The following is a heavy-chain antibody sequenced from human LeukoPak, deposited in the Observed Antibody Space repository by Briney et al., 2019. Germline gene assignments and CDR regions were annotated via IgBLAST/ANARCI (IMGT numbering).Heavy chain of an antibody. CDR3: ARDEAAAGVPFDY. J-gene: IGHJ4*02. D-gene: IGHD6-13*01. V-gene: IGHV7-4-1*02. CDR2: INTNTGNP. CDR1: GYTLTSYA. Sequence: RASVKVSCKASGYTLTSYAMNWVRQAPGQGLEWMGWINTNTGNPTYAQGFTGRFVFSLDTSVSTAYLQISSLKAEDTAVYYCARDEAAAGVPFDYWGQGTLVTVSS.